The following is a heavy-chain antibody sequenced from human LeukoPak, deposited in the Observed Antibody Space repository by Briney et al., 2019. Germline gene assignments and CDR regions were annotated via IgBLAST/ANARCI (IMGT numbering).Heavy chain of an antibody. CDR3: ARGRGGQQLVLLDY. CDR1: GYTFTSYG. Sequence: ASVKVSCKASGYTFTSYGISWVRQAPGQGLEWMGWINPNSGGTNYAQKFQGRVTMTRDTSISTAYMELSRLRSDDTAVYYCARGRGGQQLVLLDYWGQGTLVTVSS. J-gene: IGHJ4*02. D-gene: IGHD6-13*01. V-gene: IGHV1-2*02. CDR2: INPNSGGT.